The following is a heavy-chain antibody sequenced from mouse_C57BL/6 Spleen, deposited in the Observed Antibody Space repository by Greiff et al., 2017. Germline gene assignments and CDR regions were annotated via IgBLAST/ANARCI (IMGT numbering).Heavy chain of an antibody. V-gene: IGHV14-1*01. D-gene: IGHD2-2*01. CDR3: TSLWTMVATMGY. CDR2: IDPEDGDT. J-gene: IGHJ4*01. CDR1: GFNIKDYY. Sequence: EVQLQQSGAELVRPGASVKLSCTASGFNIKDYYMHWVKQRPEQGLEWIGRIDPEDGDTEYAPKFQGKATMTADTSSNTAYLQLSSLTSEDTAVYYCTSLWTMVATMGYWGQGTSVTVSS.